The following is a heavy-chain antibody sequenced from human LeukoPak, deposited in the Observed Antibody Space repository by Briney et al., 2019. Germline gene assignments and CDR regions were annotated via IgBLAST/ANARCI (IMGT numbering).Heavy chain of an antibody. CDR3: ARADASPYYMDV. V-gene: IGHV4-34*01. J-gene: IGHJ6*03. Sequence: PSETLSLTCAVYGGSFSGYYWTWIRQPPGKGLEWIGEVNHSGSTNYNPSLKSRVTMSVDTSKNQFSLKLSSVTAADTAVYYCARADASPYYMDVWGKGTTVTISS. D-gene: IGHD2-2*01. CDR1: GGSFSGYY. CDR2: VNHSGST.